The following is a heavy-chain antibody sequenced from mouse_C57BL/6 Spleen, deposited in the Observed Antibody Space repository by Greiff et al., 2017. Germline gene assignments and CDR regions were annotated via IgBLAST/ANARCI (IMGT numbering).Heavy chain of an antibody. V-gene: IGHV1-80*01. Sequence: VKVVESGAELVKPGASVKISCKASGYAFSSYWMNWVKQRPGKGLEWIGQIYPGDGDTNYNGKFKGKATLTADKSSSTAYMHLSSLTSEDSAVYFCASGEQLHLAYWGKGTLVTVSA. CDR3: ASGEQLHLAY. CDR1: GYAFSSYW. CDR2: IYPGDGDT. D-gene: IGHD4-1*02. J-gene: IGHJ3*01.